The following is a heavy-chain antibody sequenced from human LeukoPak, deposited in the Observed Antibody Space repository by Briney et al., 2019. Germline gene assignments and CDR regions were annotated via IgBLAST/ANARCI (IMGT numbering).Heavy chain of an antibody. CDR2: ISSSSSTI. J-gene: IGHJ4*02. D-gene: IGHD3-16*01. Sequence: GGSLRLSCAASGFTFSSYSMNWVRQAPGKGLEWVSYISSSSSTIYYADSVKGRFTISRDNSRNTLYLQTNSLRAEDTAVYYCAEGGYYFDYWGQGTLVTVSS. CDR3: AEGGYYFDY. V-gene: IGHV3-48*01. CDR1: GFTFSSYS.